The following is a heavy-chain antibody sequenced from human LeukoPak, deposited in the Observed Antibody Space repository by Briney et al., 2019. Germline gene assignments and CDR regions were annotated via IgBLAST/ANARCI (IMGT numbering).Heavy chain of an antibody. CDR2: ISGGGGST. J-gene: IGHJ4*02. Sequence: GGSLRLSCAVSGFTFSDYAVTWVRQAPGKGLEWVSTISGGGGSTYYADSVKGRFTISKDNSKNTPHLQMNSLRAEDTAVYYCAKTRDWYLDYWGQETLVTVSS. V-gene: IGHV3-23*01. D-gene: IGHD3/OR15-3a*01. CDR1: GFTFSDYA. CDR3: AKTRDWYLDY.